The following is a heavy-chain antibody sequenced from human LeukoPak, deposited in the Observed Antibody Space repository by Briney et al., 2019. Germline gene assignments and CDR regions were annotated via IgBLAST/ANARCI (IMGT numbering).Heavy chain of an antibody. CDR2: INPSGSST. CDR3: ARDNWGSTFAFDY. J-gene: IGHJ4*02. Sequence: ASVKVSCKASGYTFTSYYMHWVRQAPGQGLEWMGIINPSGSSTRYAQNFQGRVTMTSNTSTSTVYMELSSLRFEDTAVYYCARDNWGSTFAFDYWGQGTLVTVSS. V-gene: IGHV1-46*01. CDR1: GYTFTSYY. D-gene: IGHD7-27*01.